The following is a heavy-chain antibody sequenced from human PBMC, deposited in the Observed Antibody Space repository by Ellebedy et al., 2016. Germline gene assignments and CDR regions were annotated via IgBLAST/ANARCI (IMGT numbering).Heavy chain of an antibody. V-gene: IGHV3-11*05. J-gene: IGHJ6*03. CDR1: GFSFSDYY. CDR3: ARDRIRYFDLLSPMDV. Sequence: GGSLRLSCAASGFSFSDYYMSWVRQAPGKGPEWVSYISSDGVFTGYADSVRGRFTISRDNAESSLSLQMNSLRAEDTAVYYCARDRIRYFDLLSPMDVWGKGTTVTVSS. D-gene: IGHD3-9*01. CDR2: ISSDGVFT.